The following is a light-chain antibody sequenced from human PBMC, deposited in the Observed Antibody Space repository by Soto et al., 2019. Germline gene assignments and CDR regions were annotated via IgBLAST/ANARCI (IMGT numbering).Light chain of an antibody. CDR2: DVS. V-gene: IGKV1-5*01. Sequence: DIQMTQSPSTLSASVGDRVTITCRASQSISGWLAWYQQKPGKAPKLLIYDVSSLESGVPSRFSGSGSGTVFTLAISSLQPDDFATYYCQQYNSYPWTFGQGTKVEIK. CDR3: QQYNSYPWT. CDR1: QSISGW. J-gene: IGKJ1*01.